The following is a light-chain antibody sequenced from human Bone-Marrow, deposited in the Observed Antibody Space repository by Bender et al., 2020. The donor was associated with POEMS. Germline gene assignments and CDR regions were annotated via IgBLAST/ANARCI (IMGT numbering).Light chain of an antibody. V-gene: IGLV1-44*01. CDR1: SSNIGAHA. J-gene: IGLJ3*02. CDR2: SSH. CDR3: AVWDDSLNGWV. Sequence: QSVLTQPPSASGTPGQRVTISCSGGSSNIGAHAVNWYQHLPGTAPNLLIYSSHRRPSEVPDRFSGSRSGTSASLAISGLQFEDDADDYCAVWDDSLNGWVFGGGTKLTVL.